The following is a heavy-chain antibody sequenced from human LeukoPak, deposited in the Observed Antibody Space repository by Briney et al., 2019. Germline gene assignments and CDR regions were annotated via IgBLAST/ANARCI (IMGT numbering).Heavy chain of an antibody. Sequence: PGGTLRLSCSASGLGRSFKETWMSWVRRAPGKGLEWIGRIKGKPDGGAIDYIAPVRGRFSISRDDSKNLVFRRMDSLKIEDTAVYYCTTAPRYWGQGTMVTVSS. J-gene: IGHJ4*02. CDR3: TTAPRY. V-gene: IGHV3-15*01. CDR2: IKGKPDGGAI. CDR1: GLGRSFKETW.